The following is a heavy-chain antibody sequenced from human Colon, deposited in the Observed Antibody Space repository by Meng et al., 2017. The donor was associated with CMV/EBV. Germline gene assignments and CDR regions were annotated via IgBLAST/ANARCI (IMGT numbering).Heavy chain of an antibody. V-gene: IGHV3-21*06. CDR1: GFTFSSHS. CDR3: ARNGGRGY. CDR2: ISSSSSYI. J-gene: IGHJ4*02. D-gene: IGHD1-1*01. Sequence: GESLKISCAASGFTFSSHSMHWVRQAPGKGPEWVSSISSSSSYIFYADSVRGRFTISRDNAKNSLYLQLNSLKAEDTAVYYCARNGGRGYWGQGTLVTVSS.